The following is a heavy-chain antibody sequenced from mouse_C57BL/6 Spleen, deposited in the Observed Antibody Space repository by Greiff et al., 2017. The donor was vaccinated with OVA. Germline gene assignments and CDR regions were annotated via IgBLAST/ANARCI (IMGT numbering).Heavy chain of an antibody. J-gene: IGHJ1*03. V-gene: IGHV1-52*01. Sequence: QVQLKQPGAELVRPGSSVKLSCKASGYTFTSYWMHWVKQRPIQGLEWIGNIDPSDSETHYNQKFKDKATLTVDKSSSTAYMQLSSLTSEDSAVYYCASYYGSSYGYFDVWGTGTTVTVSS. CDR3: ASYYGSSYGYFDV. CDR1: GYTFTSYW. D-gene: IGHD1-1*01. CDR2: IDPSDSET.